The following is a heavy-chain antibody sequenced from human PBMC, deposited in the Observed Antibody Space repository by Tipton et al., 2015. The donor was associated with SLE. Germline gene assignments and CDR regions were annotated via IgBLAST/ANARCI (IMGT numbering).Heavy chain of an antibody. CDR2: IYYSGSTNYSGST. Sequence: TLSLTCTVSGGSISSGSYYWSWIRQPPGKGLEWIGYIYYSGSTNYSGSTNYNPSLKSRVTISLDTSKSQFSLKLSSVTAADTAVYYCARGGVLGFHPSAFDIWGQGTMVPVSS. CDR3: ARGGVLGFHPSAFDI. V-gene: IGHV4-61*01. CDR1: GGSISSGSYY. J-gene: IGHJ3*02. D-gene: IGHD3-10*01.